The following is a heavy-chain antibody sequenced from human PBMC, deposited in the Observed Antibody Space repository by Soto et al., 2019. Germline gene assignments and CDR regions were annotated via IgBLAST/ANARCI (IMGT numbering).Heavy chain of an antibody. V-gene: IGHV4-30-4*01. CDR3: AAQRRYSRSSLLIAY. J-gene: IGHJ4*02. D-gene: IGHD6-6*01. CDR2: IYYNGST. CDR1: GGSISSGDYY. Sequence: SLTCTVSGGSISSGDYYWSWIRQPPGKGLEWIGYIYYNGSTYYNPSLKSRVTISVDTSKNQFSLKLSSVTAADTAVYYCAAQRRYSRSSLLIAYWGQGTLV.